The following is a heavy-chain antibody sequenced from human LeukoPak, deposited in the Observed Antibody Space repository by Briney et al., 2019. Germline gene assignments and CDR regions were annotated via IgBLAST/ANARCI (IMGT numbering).Heavy chain of an antibody. Sequence: ASVKVSCKASGYTFTSYGISWVRQAPGQGLEWMGWISAYKGNTNYAQKLQGRVTMTTDTSTSTAYMELRSLRSDDTAVYYCARDIAYSSGWSYEYFQHWGQGTLVTVSS. D-gene: IGHD6-19*01. J-gene: IGHJ1*01. CDR1: GYTFTSYG. CDR3: ARDIAYSSGWSYEYFQH. CDR2: ISAYKGNT. V-gene: IGHV1-18*01.